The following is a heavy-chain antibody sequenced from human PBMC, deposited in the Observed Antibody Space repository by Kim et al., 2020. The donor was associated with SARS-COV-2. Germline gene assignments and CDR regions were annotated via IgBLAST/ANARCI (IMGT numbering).Heavy chain of an antibody. D-gene: IGHD2-2*01. J-gene: IGHJ6*02. V-gene: IGHV1-69*13. CDR2: IIPIFGTT. CDR3: ARGRPAGENYYYGMGV. Sequence: SVKVSCKASGFTFSSYATSWVRQAPGQGPEWMGGIIPIFGTTNYAQKFQGRVTVTADESTRTAYMELSSLRSEDTAVYYCARGRPAGENYYYGMGVWGQGTMVTVSS. CDR1: GFTFSSYA.